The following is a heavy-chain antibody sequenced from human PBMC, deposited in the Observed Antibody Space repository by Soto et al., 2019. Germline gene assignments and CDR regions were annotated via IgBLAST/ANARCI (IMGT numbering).Heavy chain of an antibody. CDR2: MCYGGST. Sequence: SETLSLTCTVSGGSISSSSDCWGWIRQPPGKGLEWIGNMCYGGSTYYNPSLKSRVTISVDTSKNQISLRAEDTAVYYCAKDTYYYSSSGYYVFDSWGQGTLVTVSS. CDR1: GGSISSSSDC. CDR3: AKDTYYYSSSGYYVFDS. D-gene: IGHD3-22*01. V-gene: IGHV4-39*02. J-gene: IGHJ4*02.